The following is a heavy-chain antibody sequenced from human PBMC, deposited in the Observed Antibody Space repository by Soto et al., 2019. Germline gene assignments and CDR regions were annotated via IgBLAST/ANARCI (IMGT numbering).Heavy chain of an antibody. CDR1: GGSISSYY. CDR2: IYYSGST. CDR3: ARDAFGTYYGMDV. V-gene: IGHV4-59*01. Sequence: QVQLQESGPGLVKPSETLSLTCTVSGGSISSYYWSWIRQPPGKGLEWIGYIYYSGSTNYNPSLKSRVTISVDTSKNQFSLKLRSVTAADTAVYYCARDAFGTYYGMDVWGQGTTVTVSS. J-gene: IGHJ6*02. D-gene: IGHD3-16*01.